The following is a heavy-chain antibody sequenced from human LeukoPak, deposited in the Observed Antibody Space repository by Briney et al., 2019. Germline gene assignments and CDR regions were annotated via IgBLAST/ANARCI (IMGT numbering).Heavy chain of an antibody. CDR3: ARGAGGSSWYYFDY. CDR2: ISSSSSTI. D-gene: IGHD6-13*01. J-gene: IGHJ4*02. V-gene: IGHV3-48*01. CDR1: GFTFSSYS. Sequence: GGSLRLSCAASGFTFSSYSMNWVRQAPGKGLEWVSYISSSSSTIYYADSVKGRFTISRDNAKNSLYLQMNSLRAEDTAVYYCARGAGGSSWYYFDYWGQGTLVTVSS.